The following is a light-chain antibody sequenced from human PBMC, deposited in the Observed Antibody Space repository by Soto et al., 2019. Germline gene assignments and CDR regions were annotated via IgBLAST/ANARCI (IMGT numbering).Light chain of an antibody. CDR1: QSVSNNY. Sequence: EIVLTQSPGTLSLSPGERATLSCRASQSVSNNYLAWCQQKPGQAPRLLIYGASNRATGIPDRFSGSGSGTDFTLTVSRLEPEDFAVYYCQQYGSSPVTFGQGTKVDIK. CDR3: QQYGSSPVT. CDR2: GAS. J-gene: IGKJ1*01. V-gene: IGKV3-20*01.